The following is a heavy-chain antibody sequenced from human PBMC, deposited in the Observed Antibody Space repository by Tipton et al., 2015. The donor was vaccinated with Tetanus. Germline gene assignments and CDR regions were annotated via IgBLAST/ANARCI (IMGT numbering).Heavy chain of an antibody. CDR1: GGSISSYY. CDR3: ARGGRYDYGVQGWFDP. Sequence: GLVKPSETLSLTCTVSGGSISSYYWSWIRQPPGKGLEWIGYIYYSGSTNYNPSLKSRVTIPVDTSKNQFSLKLSSVTAADTAVYYCARGGRYDYGVQGWFDPWGQGTLVTVSS. V-gene: IGHV4-59*01. D-gene: IGHD4-17*01. J-gene: IGHJ5*02. CDR2: IYYSGST.